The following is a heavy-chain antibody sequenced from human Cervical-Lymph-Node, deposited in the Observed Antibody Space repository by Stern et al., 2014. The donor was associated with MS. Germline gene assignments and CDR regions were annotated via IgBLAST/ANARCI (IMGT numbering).Heavy chain of an antibody. V-gene: IGHV3-33*01. J-gene: IGHJ4*02. Sequence: VQLVESGGGVVQPGRSLRLSCAASGFTFSAHGMHWVRPAPGKGLEWVAAIWNDGSSKYYADSVKGRFTISRDNSKNTLYLQLNSLRAEDTAVFYCARGLYYFEYWGRGTLVTASS. CDR2: IWNDGSSK. CDR1: GFTFSAHG. CDR3: ARGLYYFEY.